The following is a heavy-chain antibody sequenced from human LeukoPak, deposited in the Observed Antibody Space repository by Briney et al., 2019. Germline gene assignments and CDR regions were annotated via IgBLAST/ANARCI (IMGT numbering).Heavy chain of an antibody. V-gene: IGHV3-7*01. CDR2: IKQDGSEK. CDR3: ARGSVAYSYDSSGYCPVYYFDY. CDR1: GFTFSSYW. D-gene: IGHD3-22*01. J-gene: IGHJ4*02. Sequence: GGSLRLSCAASGFTFSSYWMSWVRQAPGKGLEWVANIKQDGSEKYYVDSVKGRFTISRDNAKNSLYLQMNSLRAEDTAVYYCARGSVAYSYDSSGYCPVYYFDYWGQGTLVTVSS.